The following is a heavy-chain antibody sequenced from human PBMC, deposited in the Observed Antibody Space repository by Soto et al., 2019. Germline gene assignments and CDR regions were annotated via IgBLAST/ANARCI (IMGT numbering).Heavy chain of an antibody. CDR2: ISGGGGTT. V-gene: IGHV3-23*01. D-gene: IGHD1-26*01. CDR1: GFTFNNYA. CDR3: ANPPSFFPRTREIFLAY. J-gene: IGHJ4*02. Sequence: GGSLRLSCAASGFTFNNYAMSWVRQAPGKGLEWVSAISGGGGTTYYADSVKGRFTISRDSSKNTLYLQMNSLRAEDTAVYYYANPPSFFPRTREIFLAYWGQGTPVTVSS.